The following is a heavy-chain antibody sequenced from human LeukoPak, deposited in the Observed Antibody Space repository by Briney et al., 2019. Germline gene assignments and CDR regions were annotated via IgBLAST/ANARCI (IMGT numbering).Heavy chain of an antibody. J-gene: IGHJ4*02. CDR3: ARGIAVADYFDY. V-gene: IGHV1-2*02. CDR2: MNPNSGDT. D-gene: IGHD6-19*01. Sequence: ASVKVSCKASGYTFTGHHMNWVRQAPGQGLEWMGWMNPNSGDTHYAQKFQGRVTMTKDTSISTAYMELSRLGSDDTAVYYCARGIAVADYFDYWGQGTLVTVSS. CDR1: GYTFTGHH.